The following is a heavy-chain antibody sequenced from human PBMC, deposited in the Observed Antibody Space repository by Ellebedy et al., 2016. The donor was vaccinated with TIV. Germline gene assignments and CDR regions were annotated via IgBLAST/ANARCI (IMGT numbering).Heavy chain of an antibody. CDR3: AKGSSSGYNYDRVGFAY. CDR1: GFTFSAFA. D-gene: IGHD3-22*01. CDR2: ISADGSST. V-gene: IGHV3-23*01. J-gene: IGHJ4*02. Sequence: GGSLRLSCAASGFTFSAFAMHWVRQAPGKGLEWVSVISADGSSTYYGDSVKGRFTISRDNSMNTLFLQMNSLRAEDTAVYYCAKGSSSGYNYDRVGFAYWGQGILVTVSS.